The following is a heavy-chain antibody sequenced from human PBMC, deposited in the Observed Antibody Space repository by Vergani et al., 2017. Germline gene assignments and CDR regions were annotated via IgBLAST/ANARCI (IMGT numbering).Heavy chain of an antibody. V-gene: IGHV4-39*01. CDR2: IYYSGST. J-gene: IGHJ6*03. CDR1: GGSISSSSYY. D-gene: IGHD3-10*01. CDR3: AIQTSYYGSGSYYAFRQKDYYYYYMDV. Sequence: QLQLQESGPGLVKPSETLSLTCTVSGGSISSSSYYWGWIRQPPGKGLEWIGSIYYSGSTYYNPSLKSRVTISVDTSKNQFSLKLSSVTAADTAVYYCAIQTSYYGSGSYYAFRQKDYYYYYMDVWGKGTTVTVSS.